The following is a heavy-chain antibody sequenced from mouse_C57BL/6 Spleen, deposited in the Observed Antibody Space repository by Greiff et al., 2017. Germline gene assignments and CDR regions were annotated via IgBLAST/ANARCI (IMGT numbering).Heavy chain of an antibody. CDR3: AREEFAY. J-gene: IGHJ3*01. CDR2: INPNNGGT. CDR1: GYTFTDYY. Sequence: EVQLQQSGPELVKPGASVKISCKASGYTFTDYYMNWVKQSHGKSLEWIGDINPNNGGTSYNQKFKGKATLTIDKSSSTAYMVSRSLKSEDSAVYYCAREEFAYWGQGTLVTVSA. V-gene: IGHV1-26*01.